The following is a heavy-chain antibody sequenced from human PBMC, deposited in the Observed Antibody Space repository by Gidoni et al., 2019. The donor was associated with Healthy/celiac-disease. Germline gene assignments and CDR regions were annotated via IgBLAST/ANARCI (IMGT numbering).Heavy chain of an antibody. D-gene: IGHD3-10*01. CDR2: IWYDGSNK. V-gene: IGHV3-33*01. CDR3: ASTSGDSDAFDI. J-gene: IGHJ3*02. CDR1: GFTFSRYG. Sequence: QVQLVESGGGVVQPGRSLRLSCAASGFTFSRYGMHWVRQAPGKGLAGVAVIWYDGSNKYYADSVKGRFTISRDNSKNTLYLQMNSLRAEDTAVYYCASTSGDSDAFDIWGQGTMVTVSS.